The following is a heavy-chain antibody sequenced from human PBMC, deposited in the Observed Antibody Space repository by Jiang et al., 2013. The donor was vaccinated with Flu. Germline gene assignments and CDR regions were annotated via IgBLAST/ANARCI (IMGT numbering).Heavy chain of an antibody. CDR2: IYHSGNT. D-gene: IGHD5-12*01. V-gene: IGHV4-39*07. J-gene: IGHJ4*02. CDR1: GGSISNGNYY. Sequence: GSGLVKPSETLSLTCTVSGGSISNGNYYWGWIRQPPGKGLEWIGNIYHSGNTNYNPSLESRVTISVDTSKNQFSLKLSSVTAADTAVYYCARDVDSGYEFDYWGQGTLVTVSS. CDR3: ARDVDSGYEFDY.